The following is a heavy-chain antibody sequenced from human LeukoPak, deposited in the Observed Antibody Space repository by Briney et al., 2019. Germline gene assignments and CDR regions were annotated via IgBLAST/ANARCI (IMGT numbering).Heavy chain of an antibody. CDR2: IYYSGST. Sequence: SETLSLTCTVSGGSISSSSYYWGWIRQPPGKGLEWIGSIYYSGSTYYNPSLKSRVTISVDTSKNQFSLKLSSVTAADTAVYYCARVHYDSSGYFSGFGAFDIWGQGTMVTVSS. V-gene: IGHV4-39*07. J-gene: IGHJ3*02. CDR3: ARVHYDSSGYFSGFGAFDI. CDR1: GGSISSSSYY. D-gene: IGHD3-22*01.